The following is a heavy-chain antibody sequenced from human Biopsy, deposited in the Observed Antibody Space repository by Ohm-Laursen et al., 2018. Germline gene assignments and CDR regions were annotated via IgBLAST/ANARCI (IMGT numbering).Heavy chain of an antibody. CDR1: GDSISRSY. J-gene: IGHJ4*02. CDR2: ILDRGTT. D-gene: IGHD3-10*01. Sequence: PGTLSLTCALSGDSISRSYWSWIRQSPGKGLEWVGHILDRGTTNYNPSLKSRVTMSVDTSKKQFSLRMTSATAADTAVYYCAHGSGSYYKWDFWGRGTLVTVSS. V-gene: IGHV4-59*08. CDR3: AHGSGSYYKWDF.